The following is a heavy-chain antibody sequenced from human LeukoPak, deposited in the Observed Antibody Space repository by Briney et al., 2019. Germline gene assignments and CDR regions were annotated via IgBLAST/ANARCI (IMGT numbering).Heavy chain of an antibody. CDR1: GGSFSDHS. CDR3: AMVSLSAYGDYDDY. D-gene: IGHD4-17*01. J-gene: IGHJ4*02. CDR2: INHSGST. Sequence: SETLSLTCAVYGGSFSDHSWIWIRQPPGKGLEWVGEINHSGSTNYNSSLESRVTISLDTSKNHFSLKVTPVTAADTAVYYCAMVSLSAYGDYDDYWGQGTLVTVSS. V-gene: IGHV4-34*01.